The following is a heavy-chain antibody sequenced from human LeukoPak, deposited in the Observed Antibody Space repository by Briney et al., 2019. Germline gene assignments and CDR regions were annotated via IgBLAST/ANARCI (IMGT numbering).Heavy chain of an antibody. CDR2: IIPIFGTA. CDR3: ARIRYYYGSSGYYFFWFDP. D-gene: IGHD3-22*01. CDR1: GGTFSSYA. V-gene: IGHV1-69*05. Sequence: SVKVSCKASGGTFSSYAISWVRQAPGQGLEWMGRIIPIFGTANYAQKFQGRVTITTDESTSTAYMELSSLRSEDTAVYCCARIRYYYGSSGYYFFWFDPWGQGTLVTVSS. J-gene: IGHJ5*02.